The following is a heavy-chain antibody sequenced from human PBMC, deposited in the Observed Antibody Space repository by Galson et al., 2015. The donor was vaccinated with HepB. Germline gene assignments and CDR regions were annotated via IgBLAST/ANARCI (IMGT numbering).Heavy chain of an antibody. V-gene: IGHV3-49*03. J-gene: IGHJ4*02. Sequence: SLRLSCAASGFTFGECAMSWFRQAPGKGLEWVGFIRTNPNGGTTEYAASVKGRFTISRDDSKNIAYLQMNSLKTEDTAVYYCAKHTSGWYTFCDYWGQGTLVTVSS. CDR3: AKHTSGWYTFCDY. CDR1: GFTFGECA. CDR2: IRTNPNGGTT. D-gene: IGHD6-19*01.